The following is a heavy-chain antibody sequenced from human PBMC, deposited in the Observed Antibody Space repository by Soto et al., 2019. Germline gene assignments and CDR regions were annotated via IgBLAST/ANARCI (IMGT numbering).Heavy chain of an antibody. J-gene: IGHJ5*02. CDR3: AAVSYSSGYYSNWFDP. D-gene: IGHD3-22*01. CDR2: IIPILGIA. CDR1: GGTFSSYT. Sequence: SVKVSCKASGGTFSSYTISWVRQAPGQGLEWMGRIIPILGIANYAQKFQGRVTITADKSTSTAYMELSSLRSEDTAVYYCAAVSYSSGYYSNWFDPWGQGTLVTVSS. V-gene: IGHV1-69*02.